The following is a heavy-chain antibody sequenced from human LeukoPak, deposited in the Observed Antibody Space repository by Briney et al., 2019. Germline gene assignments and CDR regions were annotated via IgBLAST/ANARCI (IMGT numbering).Heavy chain of an antibody. CDR3: ARVRPIYCTGGVCYSYYFDY. J-gene: IGHJ4*02. CDR1: GGSISSYY. D-gene: IGHD2-8*02. CDR2: MNYSGST. Sequence: SETLTLTCTVSGGSISSYYWSWIRQPPGKGLEWIGYMNYSGSTNYNPSLKSRVTISVDTSRNQFSLKLSSVTAADTAVYYCARVRPIYCTGGVCYSYYFDYWGQGTLVTVSS. V-gene: IGHV4-59*01.